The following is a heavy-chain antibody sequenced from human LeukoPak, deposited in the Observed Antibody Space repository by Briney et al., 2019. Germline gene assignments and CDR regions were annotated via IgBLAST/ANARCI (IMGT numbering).Heavy chain of an antibody. CDR3: ARGNPLWSPGFDY. CDR2: MNPNSGNT. Sequence: GASVKVSCKASGGTFSSYAISWVRQATGQGLEWMGWMNPNSGNTGYAQKFQGRVTITRNTSISTAYMELSSLRSEDTAVYYCARGNPLWSPGFDYWGQGTLVTVSS. CDR1: GGTFSSYA. J-gene: IGHJ4*02. D-gene: IGHD3-3*01. V-gene: IGHV1-8*03.